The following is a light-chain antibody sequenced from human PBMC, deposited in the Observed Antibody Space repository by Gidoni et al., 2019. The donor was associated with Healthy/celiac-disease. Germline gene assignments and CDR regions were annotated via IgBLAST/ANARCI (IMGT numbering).Light chain of an antibody. CDR3: QQYNNWPWT. J-gene: IGKJ1*01. CDR2: GAS. Sequence: EIVMTQSPATLSVSPGERATLSCRASQSVSSNLAWYQQKHGQAPRLLIYGASTRATGIPARFSGSGSVTEFTLTISSLQSEDFAVYYCQQYNNWPWTFGQGTKVEIK. V-gene: IGKV3-15*01. CDR1: QSVSSN.